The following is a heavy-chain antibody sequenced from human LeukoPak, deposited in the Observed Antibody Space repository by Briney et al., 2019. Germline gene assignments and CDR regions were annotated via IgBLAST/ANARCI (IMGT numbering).Heavy chain of an antibody. J-gene: IGHJ4*02. D-gene: IGHD1-14*01. CDR1: GGSFSGYY. CDR2: INHSGST. V-gene: IGHV4-34*01. CDR3: ACPSGNHLYSFDY. Sequence: PSETLSLTCAVFGGSFSGYYWSWIRQPPGKGLEWSGEINHSGSTNYNPSLKSRVTISEDTSKNQFSLKLSSVTAADTAVYYCACPSGNHLYSFDYWGQGTLVTVSS.